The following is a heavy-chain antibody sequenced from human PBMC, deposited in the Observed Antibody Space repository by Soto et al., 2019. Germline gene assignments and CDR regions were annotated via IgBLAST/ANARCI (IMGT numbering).Heavy chain of an antibody. Sequence: EVQLLESGGGLVQPGGSLRLSCAASGFTFSSYAMSWVRQAPGKGLEWVSAISGSGGSTYYADSVKGRFTISRDNSKNTLYLQMNSLRAEDTAVYYWAKDLHYGYSYGYWYFDLWGRGTLVTVSS. CDR3: AKDLHYGYSYGYWYFDL. CDR2: ISGSGGST. D-gene: IGHD5-18*01. J-gene: IGHJ2*01. V-gene: IGHV3-23*01. CDR1: GFTFSSYA.